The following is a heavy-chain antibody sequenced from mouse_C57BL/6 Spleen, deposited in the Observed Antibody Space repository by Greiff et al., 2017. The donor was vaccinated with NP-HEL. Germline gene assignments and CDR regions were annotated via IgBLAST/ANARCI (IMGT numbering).Heavy chain of an antibody. CDR2: IWSGGST. V-gene: IGHV2-2*01. D-gene: IGHD1-1*01. J-gene: IGHJ1*03. CDR3: ASLTVVGYFDV. CDR1: GFSLTSYG. Sequence: QVQLKESGPGLVQPSQSLSITCTVSGFSLTSYGVHWVRQSPGKGLEWLGVIWSGGSTDYNAAFISRLSISKDNSKSQVFFKMNSLQADDTAIYYCASLTVVGYFDVWGTGTTVTVSS.